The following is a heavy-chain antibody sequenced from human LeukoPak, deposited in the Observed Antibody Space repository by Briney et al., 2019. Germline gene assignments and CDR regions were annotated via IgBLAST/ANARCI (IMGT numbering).Heavy chain of an antibody. Sequence: ASVKVSCKASGYTFTSYDINWVRQATGQGLEWMGWMNPNSGNTGYAQKFQGRVTMTRNTSISTAYMELSSLRSEDTDVYYCARVLYPEGFEELLLGYYYYYYGMDVWGQGTTVTVSS. V-gene: IGHV1-8*01. J-gene: IGHJ6*02. CDR1: GYTFTSYD. CDR3: ARVLYPEGFEELLLGYYYYYYGMDV. CDR2: MNPNSGNT. D-gene: IGHD3-10*01.